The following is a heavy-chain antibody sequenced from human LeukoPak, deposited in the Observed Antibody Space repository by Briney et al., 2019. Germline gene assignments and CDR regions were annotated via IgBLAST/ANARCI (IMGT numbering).Heavy chain of an antibody. D-gene: IGHD6-13*01. V-gene: IGHV4-59*12. Sequence: SETLSLTCTVSGGSISSYYWSWIRQPPGKGLEWIGYIYYSGSTNYNPSLKSRVTISVDTSKNQFSLKLSSVTAADTAVYYCARNRAAAEYDYWGQGTLVTVSP. CDR2: IYYSGST. J-gene: IGHJ4*02. CDR3: ARNRAAAEYDY. CDR1: GGSISSYY.